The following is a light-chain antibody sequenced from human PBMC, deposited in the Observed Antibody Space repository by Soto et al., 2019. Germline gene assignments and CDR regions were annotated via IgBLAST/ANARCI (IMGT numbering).Light chain of an antibody. CDR1: SSDVGDYNY. Sequence: QSVLTQPASVSGSPGQSITISCTGTSSDVGDYNYVSWYQQHPGKAPKLMISDVSNRPSGVSYRFSGSKSGNTASLTISGLQAEDEAGYYCSSYTSSITLVVFGGGTKLTVL. CDR2: DVS. V-gene: IGLV2-14*01. CDR3: SSYTSSITLVV. J-gene: IGLJ2*01.